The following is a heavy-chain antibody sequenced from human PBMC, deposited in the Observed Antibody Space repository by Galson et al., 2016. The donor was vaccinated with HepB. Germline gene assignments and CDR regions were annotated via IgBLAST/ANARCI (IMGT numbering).Heavy chain of an antibody. V-gene: IGHV4-30-2*01. Sequence: TLSLTCAVSGGSIGSGGYSWNWIRQPPGQGLEWIGQIYDSGTTYYNPSLKSRVTMSVDRSKNQFSLELESVTAADTAVYYCASCGYNGYGYAFDIWGQGTMVIVSS. CDR1: GGSIGSGGYS. D-gene: IGHD5-12*01. J-gene: IGHJ3*02. CDR2: IYDSGTT. CDR3: ASCGYNGYGYAFDI.